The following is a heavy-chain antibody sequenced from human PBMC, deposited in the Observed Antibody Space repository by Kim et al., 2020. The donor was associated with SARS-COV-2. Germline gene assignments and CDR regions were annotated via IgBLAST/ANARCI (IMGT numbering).Heavy chain of an antibody. J-gene: IGHJ5*02. Sequence: SETLSLTCTVSGGSISSGSYYWSWIRQPAGKGLEWIGSIYTSGRTNYNPSLKSRVTISVDTSKNQFSLKLSSVTAADTAVYYCARESRITMVRGRKNWFDPWGQGTLVTVSS. V-gene: IGHV4-61*02. CDR3: ARESRITMVRGRKNWFDP. CDR1: GGSISSGSYY. CDR2: IYTSGRT. D-gene: IGHD3-10*01.